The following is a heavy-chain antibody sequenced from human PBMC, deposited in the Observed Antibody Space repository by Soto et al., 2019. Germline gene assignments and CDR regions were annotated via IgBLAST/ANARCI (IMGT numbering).Heavy chain of an antibody. V-gene: IGHV3-23*01. CDR3: AKGLVPAALSYFDY. D-gene: IGHD2-2*01. J-gene: IGHJ4*02. Sequence: GSLVLPCAASGFTFSSYAMSWVRQAPGKGLEWVSAISGSGGSTYYADSVKGRFTISRDNSKNTLYLQMNSLRAEDTDVYYCAKGLVPAALSYFDYWGQGTLVTVYS. CDR1: GFTFSSYA. CDR2: ISGSGGST.